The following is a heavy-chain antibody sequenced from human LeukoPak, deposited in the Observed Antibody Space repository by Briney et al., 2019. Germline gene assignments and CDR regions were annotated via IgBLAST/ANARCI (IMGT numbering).Heavy chain of an antibody. J-gene: IGHJ6*02. V-gene: IGHV4-59*01. Sequence: PSETLSLTRTVSGDSTNNFHWSWIRQPPGKGLEWIGHIFHSGGSKYNPSLKSRATISTDMSKNVLSLELTSVTAADTAVYYCARLLPSAFYHGMDVWGQGTTVTVSS. CDR1: GDSTNNFH. CDR3: ARLLPSAFYHGMDV. D-gene: IGHD3-16*01. CDR2: IFHSGGS.